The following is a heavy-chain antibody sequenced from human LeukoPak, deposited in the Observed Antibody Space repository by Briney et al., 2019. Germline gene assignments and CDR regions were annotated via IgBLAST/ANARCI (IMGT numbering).Heavy chain of an antibody. CDR2: ISYDESNT. V-gene: IGHV3-30*04. Sequence: GGSLRLSCAASGFTFSSYAMHWVRQAPGKGLEWVALISYDESNTFYADSVKGRFTISRDNSKNTLYLQMNSLRAEDTAVYYCAKARSSGNWGIFDYWGQGTLVTVSS. D-gene: IGHD6-19*01. CDR1: GFTFSSYA. J-gene: IGHJ4*02. CDR3: AKARSSGNWGIFDY.